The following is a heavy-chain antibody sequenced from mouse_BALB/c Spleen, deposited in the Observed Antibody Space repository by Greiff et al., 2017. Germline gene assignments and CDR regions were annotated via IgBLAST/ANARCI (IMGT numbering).Heavy chain of an antibody. CDR3: ARGASNWHYFDY. D-gene: IGHD4-1*01. CDR2: IWGDGST. CDR1: GFSLTGYG. J-gene: IGHJ2*01. V-gene: IGHV2-6-7*01. Sequence: QVQLKESGPGLVAPSQSLSITCTVSGFSLTGYGVNWVRQPPGKGLEWLGMIWGDGSTDYNSALKSRLSISKDNSKSQVFLKMNSLQTDDTARYYCARGASNWHYFDYWGQGTTLTVSS.